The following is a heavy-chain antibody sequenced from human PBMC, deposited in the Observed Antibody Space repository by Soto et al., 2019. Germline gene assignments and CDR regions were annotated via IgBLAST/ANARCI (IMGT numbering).Heavy chain of an antibody. CDR2: ISYDGSNK. CDR3: AKGGATTVTTVY. J-gene: IGHJ4*02. CDR1: GFTFSSYG. V-gene: IGHV3-30*18. Sequence: QVQLVESGGGVVQPGRSLRLSCAASGFTFSSYGMHWVRQAPGKGLEWVAVISYDGSNKYYADSVKGRFTISRDNSKNTLYQQMNSLRAEDTAVYYCAKGGATTVTTVYWGQGTLVTVSS. D-gene: IGHD4-17*01.